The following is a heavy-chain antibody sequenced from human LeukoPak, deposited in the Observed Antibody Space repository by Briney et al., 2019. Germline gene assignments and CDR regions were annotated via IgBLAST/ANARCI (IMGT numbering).Heavy chain of an antibody. V-gene: IGHV3-74*01. J-gene: IGHJ5*02. CDR1: GFILNSYW. D-gene: IGHD3-10*01. CDR3: AREGQQPRGVRWFDP. CDR2: INSDGSST. Sequence: QSGGSLRLSCAASGFILNSYWMHWVRQAPGKGLVWVSRINSDGSSTSYADSVKGRFTISRDNAKNTLYLQMNSLRAEDTAVYYCAREGQQPRGVRWFDPWGQGTLVTVSS.